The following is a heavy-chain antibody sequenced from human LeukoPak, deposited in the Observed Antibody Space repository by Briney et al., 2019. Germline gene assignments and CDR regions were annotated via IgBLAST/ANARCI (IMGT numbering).Heavy chain of an antibody. D-gene: IGHD6-13*01. CDR3: AKDFSSSWQFDP. V-gene: IGHV3-23*01. Sequence: GGSLRLSCAASGFTFSSHAMTWVRQAPGQGLEWVSSISETSSRTFYADSVKGRFTISRDNTKNTLFLQMNSLRVEDTAIYYCAKDFSSSWQFDPWGQGTLVTVSS. CDR1: GFTFSSHA. J-gene: IGHJ5*02. CDR2: ISETSSRT.